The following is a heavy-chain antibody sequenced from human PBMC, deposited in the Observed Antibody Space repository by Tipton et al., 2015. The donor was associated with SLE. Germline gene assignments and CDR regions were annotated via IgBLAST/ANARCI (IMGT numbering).Heavy chain of an antibody. CDR1: GGSMSSVSDY. CDR3: ARESDAFDI. J-gene: IGHJ3*02. CDR2: IHTSGST. Sequence: TLSLTCAVSGGSMSSVSDYWSWIRQPAGKGLEWIGRIHTSGSTYSNPSLDSRVTMSVDMSKNQFSLMLTSVTATDTAVYYCARESDAFDIRGQGTMVTVSS. V-gene: IGHV4-61*02.